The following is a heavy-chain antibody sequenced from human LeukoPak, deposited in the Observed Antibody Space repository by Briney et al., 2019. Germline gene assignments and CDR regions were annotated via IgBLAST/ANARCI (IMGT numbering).Heavy chain of an antibody. V-gene: IGHV4-4*07. D-gene: IGHD4-11*01. J-gene: IGHJ6*02. Sequence: SETLSLTCTVSGGSISSYYWSWIRQPAGKGLEWIGRIYTSGSTNYNPSLKSRVTMSVDTSKSQFSLKLSSVTAADTAVYYCARERNDYSGLYGMDVWGQGTTVTVSS. CDR1: GGSISSYY. CDR2: IYTSGST. CDR3: ARERNDYSGLYGMDV.